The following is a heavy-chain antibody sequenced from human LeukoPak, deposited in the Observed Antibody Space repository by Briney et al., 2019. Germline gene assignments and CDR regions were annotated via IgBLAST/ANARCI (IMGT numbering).Heavy chain of an antibody. CDR2: ITGSGDYT. Sequence: GGSLRLSCAASGFTFSCYAMTWVRQAPGKRLGWVSSITGSGDYTYYIDSVKGRFTISRDNSKNILYLQMNSLGGEDTALYYCAKDGLYYDGSAHVYYFDYWGQGTLVAVSS. CDR3: AKDGLYYDGSAHVYYFDY. V-gene: IGHV3-23*01. D-gene: IGHD3-22*01. J-gene: IGHJ4*02. CDR1: GFTFSCYA.